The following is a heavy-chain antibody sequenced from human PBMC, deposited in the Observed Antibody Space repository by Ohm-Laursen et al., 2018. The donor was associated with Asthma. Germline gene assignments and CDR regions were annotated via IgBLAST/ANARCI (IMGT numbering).Heavy chain of an antibody. Sequence: SLRLSCSASGFTFSTYAMHWVRQAPGKGLEWVSFMWSDGGNNYYADSVKGRFTISRDNSKNTLYLQMNSLRAEDTAVYYCARDLKKGSYLDYWGQGTLVTVSS. V-gene: IGHV3-33*01. CDR3: ARDLKKGSYLDY. CDR1: GFTFSTYA. CDR2: MWSDGGNN. J-gene: IGHJ4*02.